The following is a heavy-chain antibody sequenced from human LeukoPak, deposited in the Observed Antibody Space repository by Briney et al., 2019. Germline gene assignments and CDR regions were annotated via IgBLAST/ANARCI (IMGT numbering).Heavy chain of an antibody. CDR1: GSIFGSYG. J-gene: IGHJ5*02. D-gene: IGHD2-15*01. V-gene: IGHV3-33*01. CDR3: ARVEGGRYCSGGSCYRWFDP. CDR2: IWYDGSKE. Sequence: GGSLRLSCAASGSIFGSYGMHWVRQAPGKGLEWVAVIWYDGSKEFYADSVKGRFTISRDNSKNRLSLQMNSLRAEDTAMYYCARVEGGRYCSGGSCYRWFDPWGQGTLVTVSS.